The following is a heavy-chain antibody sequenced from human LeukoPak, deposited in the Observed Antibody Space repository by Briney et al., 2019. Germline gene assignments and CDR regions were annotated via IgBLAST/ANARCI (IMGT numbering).Heavy chain of an antibody. CDR3: ARRSYDGSGYYYVDY. V-gene: IGHV4-39*01. CDR2: ISSGGST. CDR1: GGSISSSGYY. J-gene: IGHJ4*02. D-gene: IGHD3-22*01. Sequence: PSETLSLTCTVSGGSISSSGYYWGWIRQPPGKGLEWIGSISSGGSTHYIPSLKSRVTISVDTPKNQFSLELSSVTAADTAVYYCARRSYDGSGYYYVDYWGQGTLVTVSS.